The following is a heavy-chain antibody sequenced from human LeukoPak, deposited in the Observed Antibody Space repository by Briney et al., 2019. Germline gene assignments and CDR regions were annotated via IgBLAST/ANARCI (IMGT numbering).Heavy chain of an antibody. V-gene: IGHV4-38-2*02. CDR1: GYSISSRYY. J-gene: IGHJ4*02. CDR3: ARDRSHYGSWSYKTDY. D-gene: IGHD3-10*01. CDR2: IYHSGST. Sequence: SETLSLTCAVSGYSISSRYYRGCIRQPPGKGLEWIGSIYHSGSTYYNPSLKSRVTISVDTSKNQFSLKLSSVTAADTAVYYCARDRSHYGSWSYKTDYWGRGTLVTVSS.